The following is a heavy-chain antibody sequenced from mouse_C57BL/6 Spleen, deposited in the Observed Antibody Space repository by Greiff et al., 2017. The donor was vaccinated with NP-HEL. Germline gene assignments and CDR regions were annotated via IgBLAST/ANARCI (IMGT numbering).Heavy chain of an antibody. V-gene: IGHV5-17*01. CDR3: ATGGDLAWFAY. J-gene: IGHJ3*01. Sequence: DVMLVESGGGLVKPGGSLKLSCAASGFTFSDYGMHWVRQAPEKGLEWVAYISSGSSTIYYADTVKGRFTLSRDNAKNTLFLQMTSRRSEDTAMYYCATGGDLAWFAYWGQGTLVTVSA. CDR1: GFTFSDYG. D-gene: IGHD3-3*01. CDR2: ISSGSSTI.